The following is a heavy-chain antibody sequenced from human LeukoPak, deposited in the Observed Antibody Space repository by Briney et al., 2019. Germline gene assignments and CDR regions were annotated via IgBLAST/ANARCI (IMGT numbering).Heavy chain of an antibody. D-gene: IGHD2-2*01. CDR1: GFTFSSYG. CDR2: INGDGSST. CDR3: ARDGVPAAADY. Sequence: GGSLRLSCAASGFTFSSYGMHWVRQAPGKGLVWVSHINGDGSSTNYADSVRGRFTISRDSAKNTLYLQMNSLRAEDTAVYYCARDGVPAAADYWGQGTVVTVSS. V-gene: IGHV3-74*01. J-gene: IGHJ4*02.